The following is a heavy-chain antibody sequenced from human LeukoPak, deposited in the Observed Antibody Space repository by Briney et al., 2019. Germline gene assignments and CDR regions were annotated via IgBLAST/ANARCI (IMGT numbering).Heavy chain of an antibody. Sequence: PSETLSLTCTVSDDSISSSTYYWGWIRQPPGKGLEWIGEINHSGSTNYNPSLKSRVTISVDTSKNQFSLKLSSVTAADTAVYYCARARVGYCSSTSCIKSAFDIWGQGTMVTVSS. CDR1: DDSISSSTYY. J-gene: IGHJ3*02. CDR3: ARARVGYCSSTSCIKSAFDI. CDR2: INHSGST. V-gene: IGHV4-39*07. D-gene: IGHD2-2*01.